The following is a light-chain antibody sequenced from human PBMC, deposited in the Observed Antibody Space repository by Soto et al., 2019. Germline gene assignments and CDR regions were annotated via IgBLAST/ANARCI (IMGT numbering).Light chain of an antibody. CDR2: GAS. CDR1: QSVSSN. V-gene: IGKV3-15*01. CDR3: QQYNNWPRT. Sequence: EIVMTQSPATLSVSPGERATLSCRASQSVSSNLAWYQQKPGQAPRLLIYGASTRATGIPARFSGSGSGTEFTLTISSLQSEDFEVYYCQQYNNWPRTFGKGTKGDI. J-gene: IGKJ1*01.